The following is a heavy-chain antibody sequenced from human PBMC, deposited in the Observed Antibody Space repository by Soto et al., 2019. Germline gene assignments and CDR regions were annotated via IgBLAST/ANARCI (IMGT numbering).Heavy chain of an antibody. V-gene: IGHV5-51*01. J-gene: IGHJ5*02. CDR2: IHPGDSDT. D-gene: IGHD6-13*01. CDR3: ARHNRYSSTWFEGWFDP. Sequence: GESLKISCKGSGYSFTSYWIGWVRQMPGRGLEWMGIIHPGDSDTRYSPFFQGQVTISADKSISTAYLQWSSLKASDTAMYYCARHNRYSSTWFEGWFDPWGQGTLVTVSS. CDR1: GYSFTSYW.